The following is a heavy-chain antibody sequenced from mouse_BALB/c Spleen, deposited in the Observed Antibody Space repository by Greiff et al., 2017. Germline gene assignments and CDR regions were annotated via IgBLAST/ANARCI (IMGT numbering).Heavy chain of an antibody. CDR3: ARGDGYYDY. CDR1: GYAFTNYL. CDR2: INPGSGGT. V-gene: IGHV1-54*01. Sequence: VVESGAELVRPGTSVKVSCKASGYAFTNYLIEWVKQRPGQGLEWIGVINPGSGGTNYNEKFKGKATLTADKSSSTAYMQLSSLTSDDSAVYFCARGDGYYDYWGQGTTLTVSS. J-gene: IGHJ2*01. D-gene: IGHD2-3*01.